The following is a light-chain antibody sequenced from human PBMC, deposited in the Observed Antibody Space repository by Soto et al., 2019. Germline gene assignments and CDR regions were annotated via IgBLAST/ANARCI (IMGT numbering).Light chain of an antibody. Sequence: HSVLTQPPSVSGAPGQRVTISCTGSSSNIGAGYDVHWYQQLPGTAPKLLMYGNSNRPSGVPDRFSGSKSGTSASLAITGLQAEDEADYYCQSYDSSLSAYVVFGGGTKLTVL. CDR1: SSNIGAGYD. J-gene: IGLJ2*01. CDR3: QSYDSSLSAYVV. V-gene: IGLV1-40*01. CDR2: GNS.